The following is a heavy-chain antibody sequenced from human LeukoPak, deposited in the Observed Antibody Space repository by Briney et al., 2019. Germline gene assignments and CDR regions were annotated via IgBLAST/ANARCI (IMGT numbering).Heavy chain of an antibody. CDR3: ARDGAHSGSPGGWFDP. D-gene: IGHD1-26*01. CDR1: GGSISSGGYY. Sequence: SETLSLTCTVSGGSISSGGYYWSWIRQPPGKGLEWIGYIYYSGRTNYNPSLKSRVTISVDTSKNRFSLKLSSVTAADTAVYYCARDGAHSGSPGGWFDPWGQGTLVTVSS. V-gene: IGHV4-61*08. CDR2: IYYSGRT. J-gene: IGHJ5*02.